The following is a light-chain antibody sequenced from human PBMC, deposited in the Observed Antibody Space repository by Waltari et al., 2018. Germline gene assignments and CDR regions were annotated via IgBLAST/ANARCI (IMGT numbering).Light chain of an antibody. CDR2: EVS. CDR1: SSDVGGCNY. Sequence: QSALTQPASVSGSPGQSIPISCTGTSSDVGGCNYVPWYQQHPGTAPKLMIYEVSNRPSGVSNRFSGSKSGNTASLTISGLQAEDEAYYYCSSYTSSSIFYVFGTGTKVTVL. J-gene: IGLJ1*01. V-gene: IGLV2-14*01. CDR3: SSYTSSSIFYV.